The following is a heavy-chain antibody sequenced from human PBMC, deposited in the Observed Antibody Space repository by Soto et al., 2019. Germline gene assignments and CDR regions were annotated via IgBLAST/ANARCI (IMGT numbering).Heavy chain of an antibody. CDR1: GFTFRSYG. V-gene: IGHV3-30*18. CDR3: AKGSIAAAGALDY. J-gene: IGHJ4*02. CDR2: ISYDGSNK. Sequence: SLRLSCAASGFTFRSYGMHWVRQAPGKGLEWVAVISYDGSNKYYADSVKGRFTISRDNSKITLYLQMNSLRSEDTAVYYCAKGSIAAAGALDYWGQRTLVTVSS. D-gene: IGHD6-13*01.